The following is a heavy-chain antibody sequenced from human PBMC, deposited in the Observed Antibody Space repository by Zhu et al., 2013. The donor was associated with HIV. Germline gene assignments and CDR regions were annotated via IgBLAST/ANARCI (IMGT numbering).Heavy chain of an antibody. CDR1: GGSISSSSYY. CDR2: IYYSGST. J-gene: IGHJ4*02. CDR3: AKSGSYRTPVGY. V-gene: IGHV4-39*07. Sequence: QVQLQESGPGLVKPSETLSLTCTVSGGSISSSSYYWGWIRQPPGKGLEWIGSIYYSGSTYYNPSLKSRVTISVDTSKNQFSLKLSSVTAADTAVYYCAKSGSYRTPVGYWGQGTLVTVSS. D-gene: IGHD1-26*01.